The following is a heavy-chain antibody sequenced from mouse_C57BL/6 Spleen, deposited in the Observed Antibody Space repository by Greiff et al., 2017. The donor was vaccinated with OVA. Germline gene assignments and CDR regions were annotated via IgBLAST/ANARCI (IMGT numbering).Heavy chain of an antibody. CDR2: INTSNGGT. CDR1: GYTFTSYW. V-gene: IGHV1-53*01. D-gene: IGHD2-5*01. CDR3: AGTYYSNQYAIDY. Sequence: QVQLQQPGTELVKPGASVKLSCKASGYTFTSYWMHWVKQRPGQGLEWIGNINTSNGGTNYNEKFKSKATLTVDKSSSTAYMQLSSLTSEDSAVYYGAGTYYSNQYAIDYWGQGTSVTVSS. J-gene: IGHJ4*01.